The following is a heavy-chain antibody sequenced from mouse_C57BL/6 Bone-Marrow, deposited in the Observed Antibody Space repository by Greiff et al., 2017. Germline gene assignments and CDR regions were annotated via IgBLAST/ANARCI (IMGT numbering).Heavy chain of an antibody. CDR3: ARSDYDDYYAMDY. D-gene: IGHD2-4*01. V-gene: IGHV1-49*01. Sequence: LKESGAELVRPGSSVKLSCKDSYFAFMASAMHWVKQRPGHGLEWIGSFTMYSDATEYSENFKGKATLTANTSSSTAYMELSSLTSEDSAVYYCARSDYDDYYAMDYWGQGTSVTVSS. J-gene: IGHJ4*01. CDR1: YFAFMASA. CDR2: FTMYSDAT.